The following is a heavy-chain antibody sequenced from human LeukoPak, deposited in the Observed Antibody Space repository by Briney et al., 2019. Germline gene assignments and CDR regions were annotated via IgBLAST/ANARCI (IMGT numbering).Heavy chain of an antibody. J-gene: IGHJ6*03. CDR2: INHSGSA. CDR1: GGSISSSNW. D-gene: IGHD3-3*01. CDR3: ARNCPNYDFWSGYYYYYYMDV. V-gene: IGHV4-4*02. Sequence: PSGTLSLTCAVSGGSISSSNWWSWVRQPPGKGLEWIGEINHSGSANYNPSLKSRVTISVDTSKNQFSLKLSSVTAADTAVYYCARNCPNYDFWSGYYYYYYMDVWGKGTTVTVSS.